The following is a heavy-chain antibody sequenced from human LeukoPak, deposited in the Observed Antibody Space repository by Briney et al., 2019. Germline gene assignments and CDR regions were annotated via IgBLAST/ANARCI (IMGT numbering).Heavy chain of an antibody. Sequence: SVKVSCKASGGTFSSYAISWVRQAPGQGLEWMGGIIPIFGTANYAQKFQGRVTITADESTSTAYMELSSLRSEDTAVYYCATKGNRIAARQLVHSRFDYWGQGTLVTVYS. V-gene: IGHV1-69*13. J-gene: IGHJ4*02. CDR1: GGTFSSYA. CDR3: ATKGNRIAARQLVHSRFDY. CDR2: IIPIFGTA. D-gene: IGHD6-6*01.